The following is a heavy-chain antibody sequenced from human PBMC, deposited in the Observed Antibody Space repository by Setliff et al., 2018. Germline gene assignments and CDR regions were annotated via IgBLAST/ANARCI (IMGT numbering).Heavy chain of an antibody. D-gene: IGHD3-22*01. J-gene: IGHJ1*01. Sequence: PSETLSLTCAVYGGSFSGYYWTWIRQPPGKGLEWIGEINHSATTNYNPTLKSRVTISEDTSKNQFSLKLSSVTAADTAVYYCARQDRFYDRSVFVEYFQHWGQGALVTVSS. V-gene: IGHV4-34*01. CDR1: GGSFSGYY. CDR3: ARQDRFYDRSVFVEYFQH. CDR2: INHSATT.